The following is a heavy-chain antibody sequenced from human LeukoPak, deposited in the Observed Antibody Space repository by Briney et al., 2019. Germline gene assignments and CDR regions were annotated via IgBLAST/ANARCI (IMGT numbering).Heavy chain of an antibody. CDR1: GDTFRTYD. D-gene: IGHD2-21*02. CDR2: IIPIGDIA. CDR3: ARISDSTKVTAAFDV. J-gene: IGHJ3*01. V-gene: IGHV1-69*04. Sequence: SVKVSCKTSGDTFRTYDIHWVRQAPGQGLEWMGRIIPIGDIADYAQKFQGRVTMTADKSTTTAYMEVRSLKSEDTAFYYCARISDSTKVTAAFDVWGQGTMVTVS.